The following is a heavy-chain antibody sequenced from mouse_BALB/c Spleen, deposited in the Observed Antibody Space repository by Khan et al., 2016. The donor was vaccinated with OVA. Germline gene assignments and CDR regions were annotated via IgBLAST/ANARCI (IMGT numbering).Heavy chain of an antibody. CDR2: FYPYSDEP. CDR1: GYTFTDYV. J-gene: IGHJ4*01. D-gene: IGHD1-1*01. CDR3: ARSATDYYTMDY. V-gene: IGHV1S136*01. Sequence: VQLQQSGPELVKPGASVKMSCKASGYTFTDYVIHWVKQKPGQGLEWIGYFYPYSDEPETTERFKGKATLTLDKSSSTAYMDLSSLTSADSTVYYCARSATDYYTMDYWGQGTSVTVSS.